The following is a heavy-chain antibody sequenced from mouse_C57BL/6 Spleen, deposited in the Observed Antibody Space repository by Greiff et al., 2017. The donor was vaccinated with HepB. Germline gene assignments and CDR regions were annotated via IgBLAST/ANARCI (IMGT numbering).Heavy chain of an antibody. CDR3: ARNYYSNYEGYFDY. D-gene: IGHD2-5*01. Sequence: VKLVESGGGLVKPGASVKLSCKASGYTFTSYWMHWVKQRPGRGLEWIGRIDPNSGGTKYNEKFKSKATLTVDKPSSTAYMQLSSLTSEDSAVYYCARNYYSNYEGYFDYWGQGTTLTVSS. CDR2: IDPNSGGT. V-gene: IGHV1-72*01. CDR1: GYTFTSYW. J-gene: IGHJ2*01.